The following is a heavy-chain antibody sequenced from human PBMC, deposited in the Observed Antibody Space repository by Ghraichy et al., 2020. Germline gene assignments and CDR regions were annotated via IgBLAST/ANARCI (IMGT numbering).Heavy chain of an antibody. Sequence: RGSRRLSCAASGFTFSSYAMSWVRQAPGKGLEWVSAISGSGGSTYYADSVKGRFTISRDNSKNTLYLQMNSLRAEDTAVYYCAKDFGSSWFRDLFDYWGQGTLVTVSS. D-gene: IGHD6-13*01. CDR1: GFTFSSYA. J-gene: IGHJ4*02. CDR3: AKDFGSSWFRDLFDY. CDR2: ISGSGGST. V-gene: IGHV3-23*01.